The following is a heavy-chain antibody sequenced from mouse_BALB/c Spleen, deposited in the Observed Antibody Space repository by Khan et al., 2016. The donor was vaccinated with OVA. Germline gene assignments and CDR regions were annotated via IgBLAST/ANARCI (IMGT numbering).Heavy chain of an antibody. CDR3: ATSYFYGYYFDY. V-gene: IGHV5-17*02. Sequence: EVELVESGGGLVQSGGSRKLSCAASGFTFTSYGMHWIRQAPEKGLEWVAYISSDSNTIYYADTVKGRFTISRENPKKTLFLQMTSLRSGDTAMYFCATSYFYGYYFDYWGQGTTLTVSS. CDR2: ISSDSNTI. CDR1: GFTFTSYG. J-gene: IGHJ2*01. D-gene: IGHD1-1*01.